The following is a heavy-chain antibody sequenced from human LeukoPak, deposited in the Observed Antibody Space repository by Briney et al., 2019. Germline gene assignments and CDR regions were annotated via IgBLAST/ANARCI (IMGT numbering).Heavy chain of an antibody. D-gene: IGHD3-3*01. CDR2: IYNTGST. CDR3: ARDFGVVANWFDP. CDR1: GGSISSYY. Sequence: SETLSLTCTVSGGSISSYYWNWIRQPAGKGLEWIGRIYNTGSTNYNPSLKSRVTISVDTSKNQFSLKLTSVTAADTAVYYCARDFGVVANWFDPWGQGTLVTVSS. V-gene: IGHV4-4*07. J-gene: IGHJ5*02.